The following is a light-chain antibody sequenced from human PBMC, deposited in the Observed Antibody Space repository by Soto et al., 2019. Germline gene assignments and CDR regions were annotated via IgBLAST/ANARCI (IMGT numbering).Light chain of an antibody. CDR1: QSISTN. Sequence: IIMPQSPATLSVSPGERVTFSWTASQSISTNLAWYQQKPGQAPRLLIYGASTRDTHIPDRFSGTGSETEFTLSVTSLQSEDFAIYYDQQYYDWPLVTFGGGTKVDIK. J-gene: IGKJ4*01. V-gene: IGKV3-15*01. CDR2: GAS. CDR3: QQYYDWPLVT.